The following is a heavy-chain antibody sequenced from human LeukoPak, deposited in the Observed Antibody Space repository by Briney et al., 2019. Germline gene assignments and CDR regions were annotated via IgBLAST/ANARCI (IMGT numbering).Heavy chain of an antibody. CDR3: ARGGLQMATYFDY. CDR1: GGSISSYY. CDR2: IYYSGST. J-gene: IGHJ4*02. D-gene: IGHD5-24*01. V-gene: IGHV4-39*01. Sequence: SETLSLTCTVSGGSISSYYWGWIRQPPGKGLEWIGSIYYSGSTYYNPSLKSRVTISVDTSKNQFSLKLSSVTAADTAVYYCARGGLQMATYFDYWGQGTLVTVSS.